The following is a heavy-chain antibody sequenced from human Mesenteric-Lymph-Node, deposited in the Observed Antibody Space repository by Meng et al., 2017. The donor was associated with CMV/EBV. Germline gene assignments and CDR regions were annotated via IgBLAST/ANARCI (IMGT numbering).Heavy chain of an antibody. Sequence: GGSLRLSCAASGFTFSSYSMNWVRQAPGKGLEWVSSISSSSSYIYYADSVKGRFTISRDNAKNSLYLQMNSLRAEDTAVYYCARAFRGYEVLRTSRLDYWDQGTLVTVSS. V-gene: IGHV3-21*01. CDR3: ARAFRGYEVLRTSRLDY. CDR1: GFTFSSYS. CDR2: ISSSSSYI. D-gene: IGHD1-1*01. J-gene: IGHJ4*02.